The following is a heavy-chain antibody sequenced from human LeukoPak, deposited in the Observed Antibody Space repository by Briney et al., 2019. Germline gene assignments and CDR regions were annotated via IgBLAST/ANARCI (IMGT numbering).Heavy chain of an antibody. CDR1: GYSFTSYW. CDR3: ARGDNSDHYGFPAGFDY. J-gene: IGHJ4*02. D-gene: IGHD3-22*01. V-gene: IGHV5-51*01. Sequence: GESLKISCKGSGYSFTSYWIGWVRRMPGKGLEWMGIIYPGDSDTRYSPSFQGQVTISADKSISTAYLQWSSLKASDTAMYYCARGDNSDHYGFPAGFDYWGQGTLVTVSS. CDR2: IYPGDSDT.